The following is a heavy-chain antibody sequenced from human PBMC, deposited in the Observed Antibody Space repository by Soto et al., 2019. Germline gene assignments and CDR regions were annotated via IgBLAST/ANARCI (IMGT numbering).Heavy chain of an antibody. D-gene: IGHD6-6*01. CDR1: GYTFTTYG. J-gene: IGHJ6*02. CDR2: INGYTGNT. V-gene: IGHV1-18*04. CDR3: ARDDIATRPQYYYGMDV. Sequence: QVQLVQSGAEVKQPGASVKVSCEASGYTFTTYGISWVRQASGQGLAWMGWINGYTGNTKYAQRFQGRVTMASDTSTRTAYMEVRGLRSDDAAVSYCARDDIATRPQYYYGMDVCGQGPTVTVSS.